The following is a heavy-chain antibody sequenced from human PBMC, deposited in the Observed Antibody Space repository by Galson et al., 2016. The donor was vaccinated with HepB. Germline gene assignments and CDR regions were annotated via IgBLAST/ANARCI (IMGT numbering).Heavy chain of an antibody. D-gene: IGHD6-25*01. CDR3: AKNGPAHSGGWHFGL. CDR1: GGSVSSDTW. V-gene: IGHV4-4*02. J-gene: IGHJ2*01. CDR2: AYHSGNS. Sequence: SETLSLTCAVSGGSVSSDTWWSWVRQSPGKGLEWIAEAYHSGNSNYNPALKTRLIMSVDSSKNEISLKLTSVTAVDTAVYYCAKNGPAHSGGWHFGLWGRGTLVTVSS.